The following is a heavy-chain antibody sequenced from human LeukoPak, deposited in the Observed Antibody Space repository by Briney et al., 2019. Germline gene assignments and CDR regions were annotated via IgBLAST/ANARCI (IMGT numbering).Heavy chain of an antibody. J-gene: IGHJ6*02. V-gene: IGHV3-48*02. D-gene: IGHD2-8*01. CDR3: AREVYIDL. CDR2: ISSSSTII. CDR1: GFTFSSYS. Sequence: GGSLRLSCAASGFTFSSYSMNWVRQAPGKGLEWVSYISSSSTIIYYADSVKGRFTISRDNAKNSLYLQMNVLTDEDTAVYCGAREVYIDLWGRGTRVTVSS.